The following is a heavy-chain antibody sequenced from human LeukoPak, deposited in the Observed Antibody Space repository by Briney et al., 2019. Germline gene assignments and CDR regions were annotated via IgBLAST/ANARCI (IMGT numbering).Heavy chain of an antibody. CDR2: ISSSSTI. Sequence: PGGSLRLSCVASGFAFSAYEMNWVRQAPGKGLEWVSYISSSSTIYYADSVKGRFTISRDNAKNSLYLQMNSLRAEDTAVYYCARDLRGSYSFDYWGQGTLVTVSS. CDR1: GFAFSAYE. CDR3: ARDLRGSYSFDY. J-gene: IGHJ4*02. D-gene: IGHD1-26*01. V-gene: IGHV3-48*03.